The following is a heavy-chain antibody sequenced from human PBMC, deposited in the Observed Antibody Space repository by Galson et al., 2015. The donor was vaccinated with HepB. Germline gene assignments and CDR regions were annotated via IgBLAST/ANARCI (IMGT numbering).Heavy chain of an antibody. CDR3: ARDLRYSSSWDDAFDI. CDR2: ISYDGSNK. CDR1: GFTFSSYA. Sequence: SLRLSCAASGFTFSSYAMHWVRQAPGKGLEWVAVISYDGSNKYYADSVKGRFTISRDNSKNTLYLQMNSLRAEDTAVYYCARDLRYSSSWDDAFDIWGQGTMVTVSS. V-gene: IGHV3-30*04. J-gene: IGHJ3*02. D-gene: IGHD6-13*01.